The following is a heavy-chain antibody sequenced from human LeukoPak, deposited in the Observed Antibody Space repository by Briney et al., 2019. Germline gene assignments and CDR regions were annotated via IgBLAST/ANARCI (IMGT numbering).Heavy chain of an antibody. D-gene: IGHD1-26*01. Sequence: PSETLSLTCTVSGGSISTDYWSWIRQPPGKGLEWIGYMYNSGSTNYNPSLKSRVTISVDTSKNQFSLRLSSVTAADTAVYYCARDVGATPGYFDYWGQGTLVTVSS. CDR2: MYNSGST. CDR1: GGSISTDY. J-gene: IGHJ4*02. V-gene: IGHV4-59*01. CDR3: ARDVGATPGYFDY.